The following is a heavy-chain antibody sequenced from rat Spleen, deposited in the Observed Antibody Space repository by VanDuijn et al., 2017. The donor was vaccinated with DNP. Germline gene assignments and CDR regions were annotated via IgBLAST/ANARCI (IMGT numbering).Heavy chain of an antibody. CDR1: GYSITTNY. CDR2: ISYSGST. Sequence: EVQLRESGPGLVKPSQSLSLTCSVTGYSITTNYWGWIRKFPGNKMEWVGHISYSGSTSYNPSLKSRISITRDTSKNQFFLHLNSVTTEDTATYYCARWPGYNPPYAMDAWGQGTSVTVSS. V-gene: IGHV3-1*01. CDR3: ARWPGYNPPYAMDA. D-gene: IGHD1-4*01. J-gene: IGHJ4*01.